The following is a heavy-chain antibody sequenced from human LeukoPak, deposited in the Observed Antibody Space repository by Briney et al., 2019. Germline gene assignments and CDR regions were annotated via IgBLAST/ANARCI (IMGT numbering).Heavy chain of an antibody. Sequence: ASVKVSCKASGYTFTTYNINWVRQATGQGLEWMGWMNPNSGNTGYAQKFQGRVTMTRSTSISTAYMELSSLRSEDTAVYYCARKDSITIFGVVFNWFDPWGQGTLVTVSS. CDR1: GYTFTTYN. CDR2: MNPNSGNT. D-gene: IGHD3-3*01. J-gene: IGHJ5*02. V-gene: IGHV1-8*01. CDR3: ARKDSITIFGVVFNWFDP.